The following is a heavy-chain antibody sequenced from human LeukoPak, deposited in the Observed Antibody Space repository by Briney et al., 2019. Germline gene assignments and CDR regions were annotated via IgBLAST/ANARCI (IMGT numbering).Heavy chain of an antibody. D-gene: IGHD1-26*01. CDR2: ISSSSSTI. V-gene: IGHV3-48*01. CDR3: ASDSGSYFFRDAFDI. Sequence: GGSLRLSCAASGFTFSSYSMNWVRQAPGKGLEWVSYISSSSSTIYYADSVKGRFTISRDNAKNSLYLQMNSLRAEDTAVYYCASDSGSYFFRDAFDIWGQGTMVTVSS. J-gene: IGHJ3*02. CDR1: GFTFSSYS.